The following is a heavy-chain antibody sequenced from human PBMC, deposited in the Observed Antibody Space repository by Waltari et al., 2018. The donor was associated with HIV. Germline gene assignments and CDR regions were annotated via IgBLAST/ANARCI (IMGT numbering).Heavy chain of an antibody. J-gene: IGHJ1*01. CDR2: IDHSGST. CDR3: ARGPHTSIFGVVKYFQP. V-gene: IGHV4-34*02. CDR1: GGSFTAYY. D-gene: IGHD3-3*01. Sequence: HVQLQQWGTGLLMPSETLPLTCAVSGGSFTAYYWTWTHQSPGNGLEWIGEIDHSGSTNYNPSLKSRVTISVVASKNQFSLKLTSVTAADTGLYYCARGPHTSIFGVVKYFQPWGQGTLVIVSS.